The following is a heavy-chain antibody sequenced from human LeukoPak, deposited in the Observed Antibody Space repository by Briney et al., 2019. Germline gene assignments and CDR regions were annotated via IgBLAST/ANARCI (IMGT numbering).Heavy chain of an antibody. CDR3: AKSSAYIRSYDFDY. D-gene: IGHD6-19*01. Sequence: SETLSLTCTVSGGSIRSSSYYWGWIRQPPGKGLEWIGPIYYSRSTYYNPSLRSRVTISVDTSKNQFSLKLSSVTAADTAVYYCAKSSAYIRSYDFDYWGQGTLVTVSS. CDR2: IYYSRST. CDR1: GGSIRSSSYY. J-gene: IGHJ4*02. V-gene: IGHV4-39*01.